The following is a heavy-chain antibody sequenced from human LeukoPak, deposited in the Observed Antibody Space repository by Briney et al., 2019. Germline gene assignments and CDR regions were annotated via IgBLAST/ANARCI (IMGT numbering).Heavy chain of an antibody. CDR3: ARRHPQLLYHTHDY. V-gene: IGHV1-18*01. D-gene: IGHD2-2*02. J-gene: IGHJ4*02. CDR1: GYTFTSYG. CDR2: ISAYNGNT. Sequence: GASVTVSCKASGYTFTSYGISWVRQAPGQGLEWMGWISAYNGNTNYAQKLQRRVTMTTDTSTSTAYMELRSLRSDDTAVYYCARRHPQLLYHTHDYWGQGTLVTVSS.